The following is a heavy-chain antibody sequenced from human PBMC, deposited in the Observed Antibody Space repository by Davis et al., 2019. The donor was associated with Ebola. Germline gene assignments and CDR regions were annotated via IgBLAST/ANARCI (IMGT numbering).Heavy chain of an antibody. CDR3: AKGSVAVALFDY. Sequence: GGSLRLSCAASGFTFSDYYMSWIRQAPGKGLEWVSAISGSAGNTYYADSVKGRFTISRDNSMNTLYLQMNSLRAEDTAVYYCAKGSVAVALFDYWGQGTLVTVSS. CDR2: ISGSAGNT. D-gene: IGHD6-19*01. J-gene: IGHJ4*02. V-gene: IGHV3-23*01. CDR1: GFTFSDYY.